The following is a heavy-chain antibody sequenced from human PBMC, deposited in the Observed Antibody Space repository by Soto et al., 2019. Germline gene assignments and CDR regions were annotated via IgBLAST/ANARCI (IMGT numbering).Heavy chain of an antibody. CDR1: GFTFSNHE. Sequence: GGSLRLSCAASGFTFSNHEMSWVRQAPGKGLEWISYISDSGRTVYYADSVKGRFTISRDNAKNSLYLQMNSLRAEDTAVYYCARVYSRNNWFDPWGQGTRVTVSS. CDR2: ISDSGRTV. V-gene: IGHV3-48*03. D-gene: IGHD6-13*01. J-gene: IGHJ5*02. CDR3: ARVYSRNNWFDP.